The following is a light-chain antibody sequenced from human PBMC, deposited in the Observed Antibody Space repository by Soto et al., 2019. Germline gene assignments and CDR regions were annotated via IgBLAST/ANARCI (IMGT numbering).Light chain of an antibody. V-gene: IGLV2-14*01. J-gene: IGLJ1*01. CDR3: SSYTSSSTPYV. CDR1: SSDVGGYNY. CDR2: DVT. Sequence: QFALTQPVSVSGSPGQSITISCTGTSSDVGGYNYVSWYQQHPVKAPKLMIYDVTNRPSGVSDRFSGSKSGNTASLTISGLQAEDEADYYCSSYTSSSTPYVFGTGTKVTVL.